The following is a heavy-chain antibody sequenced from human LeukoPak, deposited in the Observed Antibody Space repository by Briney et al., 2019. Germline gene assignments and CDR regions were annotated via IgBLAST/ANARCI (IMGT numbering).Heavy chain of an antibody. CDR2: INHSGST. CDR1: GGSFSGYY. Sequence: SETLSLTCAVYGGSFSGYYWSWIRQPPGKGLEWIGEINHSGSTNYNPSLKSRVTISVDTSKNQFSLKLSSVTAADTAVYYCATGITMVGGDAFDTWGQGTMVTVSS. CDR3: ATGITMVGGDAFDT. V-gene: IGHV4-34*01. D-gene: IGHD3-10*01. J-gene: IGHJ3*02.